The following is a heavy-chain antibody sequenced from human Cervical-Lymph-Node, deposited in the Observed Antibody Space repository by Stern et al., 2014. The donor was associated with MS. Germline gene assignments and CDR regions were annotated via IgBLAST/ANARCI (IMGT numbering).Heavy chain of an antibody. CDR2: MNPYSGNA. CDR3: ARGRELLSLDY. CDR1: GYTFTSYD. Sequence: VQLVESEAEVKKPGASGKVSCKASGYTFTSYDINWVRQGTGQGLEWMGWMNPYSGNAVYAQKFQGRVTMTRDTSTSTAYLELTSLRSEDPAVFYCARGRELLSLDYWGQGTLVTVSS. V-gene: IGHV1-8*01. J-gene: IGHJ4*02. D-gene: IGHD1-26*01.